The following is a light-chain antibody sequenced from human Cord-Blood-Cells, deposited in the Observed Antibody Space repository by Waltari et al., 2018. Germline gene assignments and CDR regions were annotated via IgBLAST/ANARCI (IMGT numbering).Light chain of an antibody. CDR3: AAWDDSLSGRV. V-gene: IGLV1-47*01. J-gene: IGLJ3*02. CDR1: SSNIGRNY. Sequence: QSVLTQPPSASGTPGQRVPTSCSGSSSNIGRNYVSWYQQPPGTAPKLLIYRNNQRPSGVPDRFSGSKSGTSASLAISGLRSEDEADYYCAAWDDSLSGRVFGGGTKLTVL. CDR2: RNN.